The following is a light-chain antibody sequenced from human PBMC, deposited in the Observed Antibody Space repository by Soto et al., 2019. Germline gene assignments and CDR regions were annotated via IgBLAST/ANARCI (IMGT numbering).Light chain of an antibody. CDR2: GAS. J-gene: IGKJ1*01. CDR1: QSVSSSS. CDR3: QQYVSSRT. V-gene: IGKV3-20*01. Sequence: ESVLTQSPGTLSLTPGERATLSCRASQSVSSSSLAWYQQKPGQAPRLLIYGASSRATGIPDRFSGSGSGTDFTLTISRLEPADFAVYYCQQYVSSRTFGQGTKVEI.